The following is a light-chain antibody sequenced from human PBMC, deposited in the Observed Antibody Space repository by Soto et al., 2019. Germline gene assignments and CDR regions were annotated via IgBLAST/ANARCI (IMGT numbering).Light chain of an antibody. J-gene: IGKJ1*01. CDR3: QYYGASPRP. V-gene: IGKV3-20*01. Sequence: PGERATFSCTASQRVSGTYLAWYQQKPGQAPRLLIHGASTRATGTPDRFSGGGSGTDFTLTISRLEPEDSAVYYCQYYGASPRPFGQGTKVEIK. CDR1: QRVSGTY. CDR2: GAS.